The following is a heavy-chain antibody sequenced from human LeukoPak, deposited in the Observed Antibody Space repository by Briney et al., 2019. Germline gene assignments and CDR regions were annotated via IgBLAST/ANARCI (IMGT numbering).Heavy chain of an antibody. D-gene: IGHD2-21*02. CDR2: INHSGST. Sequence: PSETRSLTCAVYGGSFSGYYWSWIRQHPGKGLEWIGEINHSGSTYYNPSLRSRVTISVDTSKNQVSLRVNSVTAADTAVYYCARGHSSVVTAIPYYFDCWGRGTLVTVSS. CDR1: GGSFSGYY. CDR3: ARGHSSVVTAIPYYFDC. J-gene: IGHJ4*02. V-gene: IGHV4-34*01.